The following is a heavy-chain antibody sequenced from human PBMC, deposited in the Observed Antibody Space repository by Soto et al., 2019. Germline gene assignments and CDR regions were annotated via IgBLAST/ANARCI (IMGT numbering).Heavy chain of an antibody. CDR3: ARDQDYDSPFDY. CDR2: IYYSGST. CDR1: GGSISSYY. V-gene: IGHV4-59*01. D-gene: IGHD3-22*01. J-gene: IGHJ4*02. Sequence: SETLSLSCTVSGGSISSYYWSWIRQPPGKGLEWIGYIYYSGSTNYNPSLKSRVTISVDTSKNQFSLKLSSVTAADTAVYYCARDQDYDSPFDYWGQGTLVTVSS.